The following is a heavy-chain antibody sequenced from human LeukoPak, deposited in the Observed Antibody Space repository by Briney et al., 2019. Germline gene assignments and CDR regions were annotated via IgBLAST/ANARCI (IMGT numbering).Heavy chain of an antibody. J-gene: IGHJ4*02. V-gene: IGHV4-61*02. Sequence: SETLSLTCTVSGGSISSGSYYWSWIRQPAGKGLEWIGRIYTSGSTNYNPSLKSRVTISVDTSKNQFSLKLSSVTTADTAVYYCARLTPWSNIVWGQGTLVTVSS. D-gene: IGHD3-16*02. CDR3: ARLTPWSNIV. CDR1: GGSISSGSYY. CDR2: IYTSGST.